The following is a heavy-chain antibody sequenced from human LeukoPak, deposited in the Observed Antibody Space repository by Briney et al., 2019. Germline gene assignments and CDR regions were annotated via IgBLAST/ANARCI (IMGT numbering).Heavy chain of an antibody. CDR1: GYTFTGYY. Sequence: ASVKVSCKASGYTFTGYYLHWVRQAPGQGLEWMGWINPNSGGTNYAQKFQGRVTMTRDTSISTACMELSRLRSDDTAVYYCARQSSSWDNWFDPWGQGTLVTVSS. V-gene: IGHV1-2*02. CDR2: INPNSGGT. CDR3: ARQSSSWDNWFDP. J-gene: IGHJ5*02. D-gene: IGHD6-13*01.